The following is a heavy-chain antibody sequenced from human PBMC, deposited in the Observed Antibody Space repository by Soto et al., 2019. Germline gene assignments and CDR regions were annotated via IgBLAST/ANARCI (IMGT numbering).Heavy chain of an antibody. J-gene: IGHJ6*03. V-gene: IGHV6-1*01. D-gene: IGHD6-19*01. Sequence: PSQTLSLTCAISGDSVSSNSAAWNWIRQSPSRGLEWLGRTYYRSKWYNDYAVSVKSRITINPDTSKNQFSLQLNSVTPEDTAVYYCARAYSSGWSTYYYYMDVWGKGTTVTVSS. CDR3: ARAYSSGWSTYYYYMDV. CDR2: TYYRSKWYN. CDR1: GDSVSSNSAA.